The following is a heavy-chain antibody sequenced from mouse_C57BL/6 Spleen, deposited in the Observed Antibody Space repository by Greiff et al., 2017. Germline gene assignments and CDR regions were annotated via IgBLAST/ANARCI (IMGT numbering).Heavy chain of an antibody. V-gene: IGHV1-55*01. CDR3: ASGGVVALYAMDY. Sequence: QVQLQQPGAELVKPGASVKMSCKASGYTFTSYWITWVKQRPGQGLEWIGDIYPGSGSTNYNEKFKSKATLTVDTSSSTAYMQLSSLTTEDSAVNYCASGGVVALYAMDYWGQGTSGTVAS. CDR2: IYPGSGST. J-gene: IGHJ4*01. D-gene: IGHD1-1*01. CDR1: GYTFTSYW.